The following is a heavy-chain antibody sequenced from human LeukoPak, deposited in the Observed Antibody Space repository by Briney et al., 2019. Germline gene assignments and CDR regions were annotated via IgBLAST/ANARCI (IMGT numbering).Heavy chain of an antibody. D-gene: IGHD3-10*01. Sequence: GGSLSLSCAASGFTYRNAWMRGVRQAPGKGLEGVGRIKSKTDGGTTEYAAPVKGRFTISRDDSKNTLYLQMNSLKTEDTAVYYCTTVHVPTYYYGSGSYYSRYWGQGTLVTVSS. J-gene: IGHJ4*02. CDR1: GFTYRNAW. CDR2: IKSKTDGGTT. V-gene: IGHV3-15*01. CDR3: TTVHVPTYYYGSGSYYSRY.